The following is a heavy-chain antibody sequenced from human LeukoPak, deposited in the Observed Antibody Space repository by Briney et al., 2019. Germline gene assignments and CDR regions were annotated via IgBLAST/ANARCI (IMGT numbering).Heavy chain of an antibody. CDR2: IYYSGST. CDR3: ARFIVGATRHFDY. V-gene: IGHV4-59*01. CDR1: GGSISSYY. J-gene: IGHJ4*02. Sequence: PSETLSLTCTVSGGSISSYYWSWIRQPPGKGLEWIGYIYYSGSTNYNPSLKSRVTISVDTSKNQFSLKLSSVTAADTAVYYCARFIVGATRHFDYWGQGTLVTVSS. D-gene: IGHD1-26*01.